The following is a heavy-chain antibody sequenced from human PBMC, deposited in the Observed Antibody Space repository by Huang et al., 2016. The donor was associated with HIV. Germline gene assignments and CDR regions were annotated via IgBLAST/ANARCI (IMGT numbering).Heavy chain of an antibody. CDR3: AKGGAGYHNGPEY. D-gene: IGHD2-8*01. V-gene: IGHV3-30*02. CDR2: IRFDGNKK. Sequence: VRLVESGGGVVQPGGSLPLSCEAAGFTDRACGRRRCRQGPGEGREGVTHIRFDGNKKVYEESLKGRFTIFRENSKNTVYLEMNSLTGEDTAMYFCAKGGAGYHNGPEYWGQGTQVIVS. J-gene: IGHJ4*02. CDR1: GFTDRACG.